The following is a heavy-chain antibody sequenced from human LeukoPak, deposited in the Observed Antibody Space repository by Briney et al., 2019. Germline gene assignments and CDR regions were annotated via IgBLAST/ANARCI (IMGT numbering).Heavy chain of an antibody. V-gene: IGHV3-11*05. CDR2: ISSSSAYT. J-gene: IGHJ3*02. CDR1: GFPFSNYW. D-gene: IGHD2-21*01. Sequence: PGGSLRLSCAASGFPFSNYWMHWVRQAPGKGLEWVSYISSSSAYTNYADSVKGRFTISRDNVKNSLYLQMNSLRAEDTAVYYCARELQIWGQGTMVTVSS. CDR3: ARELQI.